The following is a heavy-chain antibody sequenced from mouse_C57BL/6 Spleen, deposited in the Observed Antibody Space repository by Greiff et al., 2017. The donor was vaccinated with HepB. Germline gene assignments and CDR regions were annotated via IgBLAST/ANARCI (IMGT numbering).Heavy chain of an antibody. CDR3: ARWLLNYYAMDY. CDR2: INPYNGGT. CDR1: GYTFTDYY. Sequence: EVQLQQSGPVLVKPGASVKMSCKASGYTFTDYYMNWVKQSHGKSLEWIGVINPYNGGTSYNQKFKGKATLTVYKSSSTAYMELNSLTSEDSAVYYCARWLLNYYAMDYWGQGTSVTVSS. D-gene: IGHD2-3*01. V-gene: IGHV1-19*01. J-gene: IGHJ4*01.